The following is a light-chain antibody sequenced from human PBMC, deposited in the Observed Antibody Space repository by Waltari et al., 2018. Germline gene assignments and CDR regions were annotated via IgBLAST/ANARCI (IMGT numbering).Light chain of an antibody. CDR3: QQRSDWPLT. Sequence: EIVLTQSPATLSLSPGERATLSCRASQTVSSFLAWYQHKPGQAPRLLIYDASNRASGIPARFSCSGSGTDFTLTISSLEPEDFALYYCQQRSDWPLTFGGGTKVEI. V-gene: IGKV3-11*01. CDR2: DAS. J-gene: IGKJ4*01. CDR1: QTVSSF.